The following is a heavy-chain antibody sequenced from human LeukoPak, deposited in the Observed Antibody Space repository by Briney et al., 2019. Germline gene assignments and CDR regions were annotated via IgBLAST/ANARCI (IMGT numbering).Heavy chain of an antibody. CDR3: ARDLSYGGNSVS. V-gene: IGHV4-59*12. CDR2: IYYSGST. Sequence: SETLSLTCTVSGGSISSYYWSWIRQPPGKGLEWIGYIYYSGSTNYNPSLKSRVTISVDTSKNQFSLKLSSVTAADTAVYYCARDLSYGGNSVSWGQGTLVTVSS. CDR1: GGSISSYY. J-gene: IGHJ4*02. D-gene: IGHD4-23*01.